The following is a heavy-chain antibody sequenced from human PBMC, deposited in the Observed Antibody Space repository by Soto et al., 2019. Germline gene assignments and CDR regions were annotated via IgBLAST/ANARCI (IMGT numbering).Heavy chain of an antibody. D-gene: IGHD3-3*01. CDR3: ARDWPCLERSSIPFMDG. Sequence: QGQLVQSGAEVKKPGASVKVSCKASGYTFTSYGIIWVRQAPGQGLEWMGWINAYNGNTNYAQKLQGRLTMTRDTSTTSWYMDFRSRTSDETALYYCARDWPCLERSSIPFMDGWGQGTTVTVSS. CDR1: GYTFTSYG. V-gene: IGHV1-18*04. J-gene: IGHJ6*02. CDR2: INAYNGNT.